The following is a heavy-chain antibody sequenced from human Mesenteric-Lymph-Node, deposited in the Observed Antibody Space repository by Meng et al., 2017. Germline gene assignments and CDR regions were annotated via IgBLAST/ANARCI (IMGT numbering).Heavy chain of an antibody. CDR1: GFTFSSYA. V-gene: IGHV3-30*07. D-gene: IGHD3-22*01. Sequence: GESLKISCAASGFTFSSYAMHWVRQAPGKGLEWVAVISYDGSNKYYADFVKGRFTISRDNSKNTLYLQMNSLRAEDTAVYYCARDGYYYDSSGYYQYYFDYWGQGTLVTVSS. CDR2: ISYDGSNK. CDR3: ARDGYYYDSSGYYQYYFDY. J-gene: IGHJ4*02.